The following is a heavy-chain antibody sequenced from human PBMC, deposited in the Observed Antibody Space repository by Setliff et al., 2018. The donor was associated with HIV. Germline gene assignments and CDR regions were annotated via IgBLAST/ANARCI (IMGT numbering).Heavy chain of an antibody. J-gene: IGHJ6*03. CDR1: GYSFTNHY. D-gene: IGHD3-3*01. CDR3: VRGVQSPPHYSYYYMDV. CDR2: INPTGGST. Sequence: ASVKVSCKPSGYSFTNHYMHWVRQAPGQGLEWMGVINPTGGSTRNTQKFQGRVAITRDTSTSTVYMELSSLRSEDTAVYYCVRGVQSPPHYSYYYMDVWGEGTMVTVSS. V-gene: IGHV1-46*01.